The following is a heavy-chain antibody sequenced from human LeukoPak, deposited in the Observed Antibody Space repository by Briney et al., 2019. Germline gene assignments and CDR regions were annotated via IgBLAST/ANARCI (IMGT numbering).Heavy chain of an antibody. Sequence: GASVKVSCKASGYTFTGYYMHWVRQAPGQGLEWMGWINPNSGSTNYAQKFQGRVTMTRDTSISTAYMELSRLRSDDTAVYYCAREGYCSSTSCPEHAFDIWGQGTMVTVSS. CDR3: AREGYCSSTSCPEHAFDI. CDR1: GYTFTGYY. CDR2: INPNSGST. D-gene: IGHD2-2*01. J-gene: IGHJ3*02. V-gene: IGHV1-2*02.